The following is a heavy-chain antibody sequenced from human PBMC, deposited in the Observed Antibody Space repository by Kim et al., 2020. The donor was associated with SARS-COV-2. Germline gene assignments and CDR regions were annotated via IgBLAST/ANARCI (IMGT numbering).Heavy chain of an antibody. Sequence: RVTISVDTSKNQFSLKLSSVTAADTAVYYCARGSARLGYYSGGSCSPFDYWGQGTLVTVSS. V-gene: IGHV4-34*01. D-gene: IGHD2-15*01. CDR3: ARGSARLGYYSGGSCSPFDY. J-gene: IGHJ4*02.